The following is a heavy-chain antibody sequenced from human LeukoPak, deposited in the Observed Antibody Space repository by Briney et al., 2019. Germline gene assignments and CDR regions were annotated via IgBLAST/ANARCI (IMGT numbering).Heavy chain of an antibody. CDR2: INPSGGST. Sequence: ASVKVSCKASGYTFTSYYMHWVRQAPGQGLEWMGIINPSGGSTSYAQKFQVRVTMTRDTSTSTVYMELSSLRSEDTAVYYCARVKRYFDWLPPNDAFDIWGQGTMVTVSS. CDR1: GYTFTSYY. D-gene: IGHD3-9*01. V-gene: IGHV1-46*01. J-gene: IGHJ3*02. CDR3: ARVKRYFDWLPPNDAFDI.